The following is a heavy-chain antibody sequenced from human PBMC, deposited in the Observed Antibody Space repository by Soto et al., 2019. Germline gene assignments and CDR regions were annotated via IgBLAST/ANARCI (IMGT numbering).Heavy chain of an antibody. V-gene: IGHV3-21*01. CDR1: GFTFSSYS. D-gene: IGHD1-1*01. CDR2: ISSSSSYI. CDR3: ARDPTSRGYGYYYYMDV. J-gene: IGHJ6*03. Sequence: PGGSLRLSCAASGFTFSSYSMNWVRQAPGKGLEWVSSISSSSSYIYYADSVKGRFTISRDNAKNSLYLQMNSLRAEDTAVYYCARDPTSRGYGYYYYMDVWGKGTTVTVSS.